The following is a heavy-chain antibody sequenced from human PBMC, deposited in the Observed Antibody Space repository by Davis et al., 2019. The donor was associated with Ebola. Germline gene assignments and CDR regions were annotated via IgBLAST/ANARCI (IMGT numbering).Heavy chain of an antibody. CDR2: SQHNGST. V-gene: IGHV4-4*02. J-gene: IGHJ4*02. D-gene: IGHD3-9*01. CDR1: GGTMSSSNW. CDR3: ASQGILTGYYWSGFDS. Sequence: SETLSLTCAVSGGTMSSSNWWMGVCQRTGKGREWTGGSQHNGSTNYNPSLKSRVTIGVDTSKNQFSLKLSSVTAADTAVYSCASQGILTGYYWSGFDSWGQGTLVTVSS.